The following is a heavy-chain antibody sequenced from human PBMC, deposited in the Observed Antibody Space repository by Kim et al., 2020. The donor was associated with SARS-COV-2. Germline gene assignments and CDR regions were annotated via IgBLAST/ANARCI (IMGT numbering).Heavy chain of an antibody. CDR1: GGSISSGGYY. Sequence: SETLSLTCTVSGGSISSGGYYWGWIRQHPGKGLEWIGYIYYSGSTYYNPSLKSRVTISVDTSKNQFSLKLSSVTAADTAVYYCARGECSSTSCYIDYWGQGTLVTVSS. V-gene: IGHV4-31*03. J-gene: IGHJ4*03. CDR2: IYYSGST. D-gene: IGHD2-2*02. CDR3: ARGECSSTSCYIDY.